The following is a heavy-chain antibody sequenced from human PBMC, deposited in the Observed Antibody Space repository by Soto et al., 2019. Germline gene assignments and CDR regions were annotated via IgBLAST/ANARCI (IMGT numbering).Heavy chain of an antibody. V-gene: IGHV4-31*03. CDR3: ARVWEVLLWFGEPGGYFDY. D-gene: IGHD3-10*01. CDR2: IYYSGST. J-gene: IGHJ4*02. CDR1: GGSISSGGYY. Sequence: QVQLQESGPGLVKPSQTLSLTCTVSGGSISSGGYYWSWIRQHPGKGLEWIGYIYYSGSTYYNPSGKSRVTISVDTSKTQFSLKLSSVTAADPAGYYCARVWEVLLWFGEPGGYFDYWGQGTLVTVSS.